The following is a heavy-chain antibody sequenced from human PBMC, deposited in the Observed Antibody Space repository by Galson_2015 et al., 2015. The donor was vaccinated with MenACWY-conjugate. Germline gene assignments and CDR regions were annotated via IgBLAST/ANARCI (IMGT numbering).Heavy chain of an antibody. CDR3: ARDGHSSTWNQYNWFDP. Sequence: SVKVSCKASGSTFSSYGISWVRQAPGQGLEWMGAIIPIFGAANYAQRFQGRVTMTADESTTTAYMELSSLRSEDTAVYYCARDGHSSTWNQYNWFDPWGQGTLVTVPS. V-gene: IGHV1-69*13. CDR1: GSTFSSYG. D-gene: IGHD6-13*01. CDR2: IIPIFGAA. J-gene: IGHJ5*02.